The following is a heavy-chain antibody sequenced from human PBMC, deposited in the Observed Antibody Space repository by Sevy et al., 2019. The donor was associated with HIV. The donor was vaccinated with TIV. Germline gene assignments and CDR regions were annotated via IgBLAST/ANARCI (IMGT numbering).Heavy chain of an antibody. CDR3: ARALPVDTAMVSSAADNWFDP. CDR1: GGTFSSYA. J-gene: IGHJ5*02. Sequence: ASVKVSCKASGGTFSSYAISWVRRAPGQGLEWMGGIIPIFGTANYAQKFQGRVTITADESTSTAYMELSSLRSEDTAVYYCARALPVDTAMVSSAADNWFDPWGQGTLVTVSS. D-gene: IGHD5-18*01. V-gene: IGHV1-69*13. CDR2: IIPIFGTA.